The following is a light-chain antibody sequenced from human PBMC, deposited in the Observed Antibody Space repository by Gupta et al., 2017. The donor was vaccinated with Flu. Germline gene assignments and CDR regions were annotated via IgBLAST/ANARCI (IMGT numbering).Light chain of an antibody. CDR1: QPIRRY. Sequence: ENQLPKPPSPLPSSVGDRVTITGRSSQPIRRYLHWYQKTSGGAPKLLNHAATNLQSGVPSRCGGRGSRKVFTSTISSLQPEFVATYYHQQSYYLPRTFGQGTKVEIK. CDR2: AAT. CDR3: QQSYYLPRT. J-gene: IGKJ2*01. V-gene: IGKV1-39*01.